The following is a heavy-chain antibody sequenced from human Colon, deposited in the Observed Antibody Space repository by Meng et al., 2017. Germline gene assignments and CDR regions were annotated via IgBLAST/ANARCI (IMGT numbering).Heavy chain of an antibody. CDR2: IRNKANSYTT. V-gene: IGHV3-72*01. D-gene: IGHD6-19*01. J-gene: IGHJ4*02. CDR1: GFTFSDHY. CDR3: ARDLAGVRGLGY. Sequence: AESLTLSCAASGFTFSDHYMDWVRQAPGKGLEWAGRIRNKANSYTTEYAESGKGRFTIPRDDSKNSLFLQMNSPKTEDTAVYYWARDLAGVRGLGYWGQGTLVTVSS.